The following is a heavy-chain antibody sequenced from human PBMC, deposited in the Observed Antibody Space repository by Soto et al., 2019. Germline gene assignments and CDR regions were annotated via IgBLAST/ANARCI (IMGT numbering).Heavy chain of an antibody. D-gene: IGHD5-12*01. CDR2: ISSSSSYI. V-gene: IGHV3-21*01. CDR3: ARGKNRQMATTLDY. Sequence: GGSLRLSCAASGFTFSSYSMNWVRQAPGKGLEWVSSISSSSSYIYYADSVKGRFTISRDNAKNSLYLQMNSLRAEDTAVYYCARGKNRQMATTLDYWGQGTLVTVSS. J-gene: IGHJ4*02. CDR1: GFTFSSYS.